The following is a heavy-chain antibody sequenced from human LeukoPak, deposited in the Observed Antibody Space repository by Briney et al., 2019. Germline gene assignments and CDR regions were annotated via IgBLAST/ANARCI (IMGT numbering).Heavy chain of an antibody. V-gene: IGHV4-31*03. CDR1: GGSISSGGYY. D-gene: IGHD3-10*01. CDR3: AREIWFGELTYFDY. Sequence: SQTLSLTCTVSGGSISSGGYYWSWIRQHPGKGLEWIGYIYYSGSTYYNPSLKSRVTISVDTSKNQFSLKLSSVTAADTAVYYCAREIWFGELTYFDYWGQGTLVTVSS. J-gene: IGHJ4*02. CDR2: IYYSGST.